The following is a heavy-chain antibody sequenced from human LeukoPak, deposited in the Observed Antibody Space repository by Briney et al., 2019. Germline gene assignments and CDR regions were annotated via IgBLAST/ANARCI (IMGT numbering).Heavy chain of an antibody. CDR2: INSGSGAV. CDR1: GFTFSSYS. V-gene: IGHV3-48*02. J-gene: IGHJ3*02. D-gene: IGHD2-21*01. Sequence: GGSLRLSCAASGFTFSSYSTNWVRQAPGKGLEWVSYINSGSGAVDYADSMKGRFTISRDNAKNSLYLQMNSLRDEDTAVYYCARDVAYAFDIWGQGTMVTVSS. CDR3: ARDVAYAFDI.